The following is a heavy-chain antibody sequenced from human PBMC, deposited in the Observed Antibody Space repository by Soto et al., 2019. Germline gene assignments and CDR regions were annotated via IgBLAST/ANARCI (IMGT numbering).Heavy chain of an antibody. CDR1: VDSVSRTSVA. CDR2: TYYRSKWNS. CDR3: VRGQFSAFDC. V-gene: IGHV6-1*01. J-gene: IGHJ4*02. Sequence: SQTLSLTCAISVDSVSRTSVAWNWIRQSPSRGLEWLGRTYYRSKWNSDYAVSVRGRITINPDTSKSQFSLQLNSVTPEDTAVYYCVRGQFSAFDCWGQGTLVTVSS.